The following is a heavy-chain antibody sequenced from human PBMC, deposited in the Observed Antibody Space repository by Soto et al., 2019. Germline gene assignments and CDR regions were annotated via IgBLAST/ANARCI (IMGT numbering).Heavy chain of an antibody. CDR3: ASALYCSGGSCSFDP. CDR2: IYYTGST. Sequence: QVQLQESGPGLVKPSETLSLTCTVSGGSVSSGNYYWSWIRQPPGKGLEWIGFIYYTGSTSYNPSLQSRVTISMDTSQIQFSLKLTSVTAADTAVYYCASALYCSGGSCSFDPWGQGTLVTVSS. J-gene: IGHJ5*02. D-gene: IGHD2-15*01. V-gene: IGHV4-61*01. CDR1: GGSVSSGNYY.